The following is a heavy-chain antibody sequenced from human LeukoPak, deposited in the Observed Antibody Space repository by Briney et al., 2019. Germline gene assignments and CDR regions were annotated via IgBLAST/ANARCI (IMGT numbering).Heavy chain of an antibody. Sequence: GASVKVSCKASGYTFTSYGISWVRQAPGQGLEWMGWISAYNGNTNYAQKFQGRVTITADESTSTAYMELSSLRSEDTAVYYCARDLNGGIAAAGTGDNWFDPWGQGTLVTVSS. CDR3: ARDLNGGIAAAGTGDNWFDP. CDR1: GYTFTSYG. CDR2: ISAYNGNT. D-gene: IGHD6-13*01. V-gene: IGHV1-18*01. J-gene: IGHJ5*02.